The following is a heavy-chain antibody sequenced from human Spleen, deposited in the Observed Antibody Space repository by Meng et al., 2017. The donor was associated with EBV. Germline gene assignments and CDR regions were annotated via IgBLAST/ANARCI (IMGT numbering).Heavy chain of an antibody. V-gene: IGHV4-34*01. J-gene: IGHJ4*02. CDR3: ARWAGGVCFYCDY. CDR2: INHSGST. CDR1: GEVLSGYY. D-gene: IGHD2-8*02. Sequence: QVQLPQWGAGLLKPSETLSLTCAVYGEVLSGYYWTWIRQPPGKGLEWIGEINHSGSTNYNPSLKSRVTISVDTSKNQFSLKLNSVTAADTAVYYCARWAGGVCFYCDYWGQGTLVTVSS.